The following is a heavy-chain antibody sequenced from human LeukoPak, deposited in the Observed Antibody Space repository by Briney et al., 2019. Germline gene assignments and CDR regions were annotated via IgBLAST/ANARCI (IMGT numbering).Heavy chain of an antibody. CDR1: GFTFSSYW. J-gene: IGHJ4*02. Sequence: GGSLRLSCAASGFTFSSYWMHWVCQAPGKGLVWVSRINSDGSSTSYADSVKGRFTISRDNAKNPLYLQMSSLRAEDTAVYYCARAFYGDLDYWGQGTLVTVSS. V-gene: IGHV3-74*01. CDR3: ARAFYGDLDY. CDR2: INSDGSST. D-gene: IGHD4-17*01.